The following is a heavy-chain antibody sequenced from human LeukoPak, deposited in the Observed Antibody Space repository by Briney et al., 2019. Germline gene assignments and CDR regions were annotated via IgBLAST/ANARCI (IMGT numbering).Heavy chain of an antibody. CDR1: GYTFTSYY. J-gene: IGHJ6*02. V-gene: IGHV1-46*01. CDR2: INPSGGST. CDR3: ASRGAWGITIFPFGMDV. D-gene: IGHD3-9*01. Sequence: ASVKVSCKASGYTFTSYYMHWVRQAPGQGLEWMGIINPSGGSTSYAQKFQGRVTMTRDTSTSTVYVELSSLRSEDTAVYYCASRGAWGITIFPFGMDVWGQGTTVTVSS.